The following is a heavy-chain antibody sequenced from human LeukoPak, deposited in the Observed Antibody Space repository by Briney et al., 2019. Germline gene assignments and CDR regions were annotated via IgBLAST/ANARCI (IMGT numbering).Heavy chain of an antibody. CDR2: IYYSGST. Sequence: SETLSLTCTVSGGSISSYYWSWIRQPPGKGLEWIGYIYYSGSTNYNPSLKSRVTISVDTSKNQFSLKLSSVTAADTAVYYCAIGYCSSTSCYEAFDIWGQGTMVTVSS. CDR1: GGSISSYY. V-gene: IGHV4-59*08. J-gene: IGHJ3*02. D-gene: IGHD2-2*01. CDR3: AIGYCSSTSCYEAFDI.